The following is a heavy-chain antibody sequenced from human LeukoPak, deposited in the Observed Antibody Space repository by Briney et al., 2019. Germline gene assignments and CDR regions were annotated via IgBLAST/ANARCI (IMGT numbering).Heavy chain of an antibody. CDR3: ARSRSRYYYDSSGYYSGDY. CDR2: IIPILGIA. J-gene: IGHJ4*02. D-gene: IGHD3-22*01. V-gene: IGHV1-69*04. Sequence: EASVKVSCKASGGTFSSYAISWVRQAPGQGLEWMGRIIPILGIANYAQKFQGRVTITADKSTSTAYMELSSLRSEDMAVYYCARSRSRYYYDSSGYYSGDYWGQGNLVTVSS. CDR1: GGTFSSYA.